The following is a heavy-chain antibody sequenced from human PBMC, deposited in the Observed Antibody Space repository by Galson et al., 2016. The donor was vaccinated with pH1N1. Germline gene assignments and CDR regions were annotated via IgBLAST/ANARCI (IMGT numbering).Heavy chain of an antibody. D-gene: IGHD4/OR15-4a*01. CDR1: GFTFSRYW. CDR3: TRDRAFGDYGGASDI. CDR2: INSDGSSR. V-gene: IGHV3-74*01. J-gene: IGHJ3*02. Sequence: SLRLSCAASGFTFSRYWMHWVRQGPGKGLVWVSRINSDGSSRSHADSVEGRFTISRDNAKKTLYLQMNILRAEDTGVYYCTRDRAFGDYGGASDIWGQGTMVTVSS.